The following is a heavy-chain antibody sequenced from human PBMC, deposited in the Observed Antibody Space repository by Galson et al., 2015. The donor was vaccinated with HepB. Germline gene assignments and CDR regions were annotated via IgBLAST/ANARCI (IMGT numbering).Heavy chain of an antibody. J-gene: IGHJ6*02. CDR3: ARDRPRDGYTHAYHYYDIMDV. CDR2: ISYDDGQI. V-gene: IGHV3-30*14. Sequence: SLRLSCAASGFIFSNFGMHWVRQAPGKGLEWVAVISYDDGQIFSADSVKGRFTISRDNSKNTIYLRMNNLRIEDTAVYYCARDRPRDGYTHAYHYYDIMDVWGQGTTVTVSS. D-gene: IGHD5-24*01. CDR1: GFIFSNFG.